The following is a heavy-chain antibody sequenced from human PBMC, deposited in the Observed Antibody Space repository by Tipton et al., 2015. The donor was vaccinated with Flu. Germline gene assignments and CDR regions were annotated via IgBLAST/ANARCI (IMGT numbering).Heavy chain of an antibody. V-gene: IGHV4-39*07. Sequence: TLSLTCTVSGGSISSSSYYWGWIRQPPGKGLEWIGSIYYSGSTNYNPSLKSRVTISVDMSKNQFSLKLNSVTAADTAVYYCARSPGYYFDYWGQGTLVTVSS. CDR1: GGSISSSSYY. J-gene: IGHJ4*02. CDR2: IYYSGST. CDR3: ARSPGYYFDY.